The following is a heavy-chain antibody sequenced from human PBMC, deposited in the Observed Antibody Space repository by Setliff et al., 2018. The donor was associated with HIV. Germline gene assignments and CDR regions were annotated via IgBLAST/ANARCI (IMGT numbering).Heavy chain of an antibody. CDR3: ARQPHDFDSSGYYGDAFDI. D-gene: IGHD3-22*01. CDR2: VDYSGSS. Sequence: SETLSLTCSVSGDSMRTNYWTWIRQSPGKGLEWIGHVDYSGSSTYNPSLNSRVTLSIDTSKSQFSLKLRSVTASDTAVYYCARQPHDFDSSGYYGDAFDIWGQGTMVTVSS. J-gene: IGHJ3*02. CDR1: GDSMRTNY. V-gene: IGHV4-59*08.